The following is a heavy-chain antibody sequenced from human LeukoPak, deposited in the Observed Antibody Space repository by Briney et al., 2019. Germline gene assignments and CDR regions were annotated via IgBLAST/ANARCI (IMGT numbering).Heavy chain of an antibody. D-gene: IGHD6-19*01. Sequence: GASVKVSCKASGYTFTSYGISWVRQAPGQGLEWMGWISAYNGNTNYAQKLQGRVTMTTDTSTSTAYMELRSLRSDDTAVYYCARGIAVAGTSANWFDPCGQGTLVTVSS. J-gene: IGHJ5*02. V-gene: IGHV1-18*01. CDR2: ISAYNGNT. CDR1: GYTFTSYG. CDR3: ARGIAVAGTSANWFDP.